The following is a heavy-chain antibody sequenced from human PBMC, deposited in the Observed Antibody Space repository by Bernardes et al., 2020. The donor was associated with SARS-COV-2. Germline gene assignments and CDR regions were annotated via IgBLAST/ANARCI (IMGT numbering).Heavy chain of an antibody. CDR1: GFTFSSYS. D-gene: IGHD3-3*01. CDR2: ISSSSSYI. Sequence: GGSLRLSCAASGFTFSSYSMNWVRQAPGKGLVWVSSISSSSSYIYYADSVKGRFTISRDNAKNSLYLQMNSLRAEDTAVYYCAREEGYYDFWSGYQISPFDYWGQGTLVTVSS. J-gene: IGHJ4*02. CDR3: AREEGYYDFWSGYQISPFDY. V-gene: IGHV3-21*01.